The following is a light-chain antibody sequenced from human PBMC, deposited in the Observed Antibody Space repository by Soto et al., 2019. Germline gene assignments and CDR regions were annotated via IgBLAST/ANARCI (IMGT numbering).Light chain of an antibody. Sequence: QPVLTQPAFVSGSPGQSITISCTGTSSDVGGYNYVSWYQQHPGKAPKLMIYDVSNRPSGVSNRFSGSKSGNTASLTISGLQAEDEADYYCSSYTSSSTEVFGGGTKLTVL. J-gene: IGLJ2*01. V-gene: IGLV2-14*01. CDR2: DVS. CDR3: SSYTSSSTEV. CDR1: SSDVGGYNY.